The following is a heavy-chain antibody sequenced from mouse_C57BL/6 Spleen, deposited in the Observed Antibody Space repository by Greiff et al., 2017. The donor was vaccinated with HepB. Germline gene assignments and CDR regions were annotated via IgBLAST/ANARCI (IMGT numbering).Heavy chain of an antibody. D-gene: IGHD1-1*01. V-gene: IGHV1-82*01. CDR2: IYPGDGDT. Sequence: VQLQQSGPELVKPGASVKISCKASGYAFSSSWMNWVKQRPGKGLEWIGRIYPGDGDTNYNGKFKGKATLTADKSSSTAYMQLSSLTSEDSAVYVCERSDYGSSYDAMDYWGQGTSVTVSS. CDR3: ERSDYGSSYDAMDY. J-gene: IGHJ4*01. CDR1: GYAFSSSW.